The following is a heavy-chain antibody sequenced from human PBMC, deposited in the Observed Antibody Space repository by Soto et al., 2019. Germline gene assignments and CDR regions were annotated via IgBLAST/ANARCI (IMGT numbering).Heavy chain of an antibody. Sequence: SGGSLRLSCAASGFTFSSYAMHWVRQAPGKGLEWVAVISYDGSNKYYADSVKGRFTISRDNSKNTLYLQMNSLRAEDTAVYYCARADSSSWSSPITIDPWGQGTLVTVSS. CDR1: GFTFSSYA. CDR2: ISYDGSNK. CDR3: ARADSSSWSSPITIDP. J-gene: IGHJ5*02. D-gene: IGHD6-13*01. V-gene: IGHV3-30-3*01.